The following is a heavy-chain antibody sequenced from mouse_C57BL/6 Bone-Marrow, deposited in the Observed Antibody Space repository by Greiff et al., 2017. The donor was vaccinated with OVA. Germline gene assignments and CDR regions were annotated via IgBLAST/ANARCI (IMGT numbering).Heavy chain of an antibody. CDR2: IYPGSGNT. V-gene: IGHV1-76*01. CDR1: GYTFTDYY. Sequence: VQRVESGAELVRPGASVKLSCKASGYTFTDYYINWVKQRPGQGLEWIARIYPGSGNTYYNEKFKGKATLTAEKSSSTAYMQLSSLTSEDSAVYFCARQDYGSSSFAYWGQGTLVTVSA. D-gene: IGHD1-1*01. J-gene: IGHJ3*01. CDR3: ARQDYGSSSFAY.